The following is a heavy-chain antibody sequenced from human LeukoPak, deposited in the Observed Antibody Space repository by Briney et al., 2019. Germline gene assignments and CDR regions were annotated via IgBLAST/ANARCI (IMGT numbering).Heavy chain of an antibody. V-gene: IGHV4-61*02. CDR3: ARAGGYYGSGSYAY. J-gene: IGHJ4*02. D-gene: IGHD3-10*01. Sequence: SETLSLTCTVSGASISSGSYYWSWIRHPAGKGLEWIGRIYTSGSTNYNPSLKSRVTMSVDTSKNQFSLKLSSVTAADTAVYYCARAGGYYGSGSYAYWGQGTLVTVSS. CDR2: IYTSGST. CDR1: GASISSGSYY.